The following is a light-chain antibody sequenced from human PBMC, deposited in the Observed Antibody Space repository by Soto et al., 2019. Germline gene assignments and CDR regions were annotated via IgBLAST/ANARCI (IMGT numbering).Light chain of an antibody. CDR2: DAS. CDR1: QSISSW. J-gene: IGKJ1*01. Sequence: DIQMTQSPSTLSASVGDRVTITCRASQSISSWLAWYQPQPGKAPKLLIYDASSLESGVPSRFSGSGSGTEFTLTISSLEPDDFAMYYCQQYNSYSWTFGQGTKVEIK. V-gene: IGKV1-5*01. CDR3: QQYNSYSWT.